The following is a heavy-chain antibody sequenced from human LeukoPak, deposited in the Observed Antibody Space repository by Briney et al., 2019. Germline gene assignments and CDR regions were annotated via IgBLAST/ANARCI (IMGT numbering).Heavy chain of an antibody. CDR2: IYTSGST. V-gene: IGHV4-4*07. CDR1: GGSISSHY. D-gene: IGHD3-3*01. J-gene: IGHJ4*02. Sequence: SETLSLTCTVSGGSISSHYWSWIRQPAGKGLEWIGRIYTSGSTNYNPSLKSRVTMSVDTSKNQFSLKLSSVTAADTAVYYCARNHYDFWSGGFDYWGQGTLVTVSS. CDR3: ARNHYDFWSGGFDY.